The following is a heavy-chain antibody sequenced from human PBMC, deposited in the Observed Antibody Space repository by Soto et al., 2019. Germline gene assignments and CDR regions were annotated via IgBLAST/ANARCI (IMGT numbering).Heavy chain of an antibody. Sequence: SVKVSCKASGGTFSSYAISWVRQAPGQGLEWMGGIIPIFGTANYAQKFQGRVTITADESTSTAYMELSSLRSEDTAVYYCARGGGHCISISCYVSYGMDVWGQGTTVTVSS. D-gene: IGHD2-2*01. J-gene: IGHJ6*02. V-gene: IGHV1-69*13. CDR3: ARGGGHCISISCYVSYGMDV. CDR2: IIPIFGTA. CDR1: GGTFSSYA.